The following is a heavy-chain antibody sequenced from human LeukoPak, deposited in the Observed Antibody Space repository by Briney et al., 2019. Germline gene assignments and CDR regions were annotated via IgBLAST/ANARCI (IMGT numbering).Heavy chain of an antibody. CDR3: ARADYSNYLWFYWFDP. D-gene: IGHD4-11*01. V-gene: IGHV1-69*06. Sequence: ASVKVSCKASGGTFSSYAISWVRQAPGLGLEWMGGIIPIFGTANYAQKFQGRVTITADKSTSTAYMELSSLRSEDTAVYYCARADYSNYLWFYWFDPWGQGTLVTVSS. CDR2: IIPIFGTA. CDR1: GGTFSSYA. J-gene: IGHJ5*02.